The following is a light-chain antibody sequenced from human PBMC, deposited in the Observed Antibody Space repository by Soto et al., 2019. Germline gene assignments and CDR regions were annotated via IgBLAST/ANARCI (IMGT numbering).Light chain of an antibody. CDR2: KAS. CDR1: QSFSNW. CDR3: QQYNSYSWT. J-gene: IGKJ1*01. Sequence: DIQMTQSPSTLSASVGDTVTITCRASQSFSNWLAWYQQKPGKATKFLIYKASTLESGVPSRFSGSGSGTEFTLTISSLQHDDFATYYCQQYNSYSWTVGQGTKVEIK. V-gene: IGKV1-5*03.